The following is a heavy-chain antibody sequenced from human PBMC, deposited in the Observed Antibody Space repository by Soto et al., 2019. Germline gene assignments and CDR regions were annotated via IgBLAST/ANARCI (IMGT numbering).Heavy chain of an antibody. J-gene: IGHJ6*03. D-gene: IGHD3-16*01. CDR2: IYYSGST. Sequence: SETLSLTCTVAGGSISSYYWSWIRQPPGKGLEWIGYIYYSGSTNYNPSLKSRVTISVDTSKNQFSLKLSSVTAADTAVYYCARTLTAYYYYYMDVWGKGTTVTVSS. CDR1: GGSISSYY. V-gene: IGHV4-59*01. CDR3: ARTLTAYYYYYMDV.